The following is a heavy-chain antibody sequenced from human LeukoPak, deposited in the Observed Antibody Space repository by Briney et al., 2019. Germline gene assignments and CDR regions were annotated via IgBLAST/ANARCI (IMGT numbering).Heavy chain of an antibody. V-gene: IGHV1-58*02. CDR1: GFTFTSSA. J-gene: IGHJ6*02. Sequence: SVKVSCKASGFTFTSSAMQWVRQARGQRLEWIGWIVVGSGNTNYAQKFQERVTITRGMSTSTAYMELSSLRSEDTAVYYCAADPYDILTGNNYYYYGMDVWGQGTTVTVSS. D-gene: IGHD3-9*01. CDR2: IVVGSGNT. CDR3: AADPYDILTGNNYYYYGMDV.